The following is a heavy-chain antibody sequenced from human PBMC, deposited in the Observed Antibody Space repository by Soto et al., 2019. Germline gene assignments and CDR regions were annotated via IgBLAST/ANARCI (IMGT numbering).Heavy chain of an antibody. CDR3: ARCNDFSAPQYYNWFDP. D-gene: IGHD3-3*01. V-gene: IGHV1-18*01. CDR1: SYTFTDYG. J-gene: IGHJ5*02. CDR2: INPYNGDT. Sequence: ASVKVSCKASSYTFTDYGITWVRQAPGQGLEWMGWINPYNGDTNYAENFQGRVTMTTDTSTNTADMELRSLRSDDTAVYYCARCNDFSAPQYYNWFDPWGQGTLVTVS.